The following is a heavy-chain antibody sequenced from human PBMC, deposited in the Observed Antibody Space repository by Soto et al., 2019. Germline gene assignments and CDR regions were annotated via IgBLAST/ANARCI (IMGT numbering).Heavy chain of an antibody. CDR2: LSSSKTYI. V-gene: IGHV3-48*02. D-gene: IGHD6-19*01. CDR3: GSLSGWSFDI. CDR1: GFSFSSYS. Sequence: EVQLVESGGDLVQPGQSLRLSCAASGFSFSSYSMNWVRQAPGKGLEWISYLSSSKTYIWYADSVKGRFTISRDNARNSLFLKMTSLREETPVLYYCGSLSGWSFDIWGLGTMVPLSS. J-gene: IGHJ3*02.